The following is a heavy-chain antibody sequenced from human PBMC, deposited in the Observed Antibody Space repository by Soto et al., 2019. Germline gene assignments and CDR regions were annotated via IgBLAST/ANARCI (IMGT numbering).Heavy chain of an antibody. CDR1: GFTFSSYG. D-gene: IGHD6-13*01. V-gene: IGHV3-33*01. J-gene: IGHJ4*02. Sequence: QVQLVESGGGVVQPGRSLRLSCAASGFTFSSYGMHWVRQAPGKGLEWVAVIWYDGSNKYYADSVKGRFTISRDNSKNTRYLQMNSLRAEDTAVYYCAREGVKGSSWYYFDYWGQGTLVTVSS. CDR2: IWYDGSNK. CDR3: AREGVKGSSWYYFDY.